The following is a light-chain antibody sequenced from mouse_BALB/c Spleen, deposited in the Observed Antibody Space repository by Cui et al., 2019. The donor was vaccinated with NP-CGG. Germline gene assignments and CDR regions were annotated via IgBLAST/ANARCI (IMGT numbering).Light chain of an antibody. J-gene: IGLJ1*01. Sequence: IVTQISALTTSPGETVTLTCRSSTGAVTTSNYANWVQEKPDHLFTGLIGGTNNRVPGVPARFSGSLIGDKAALTITGAQTEDEAIYFCVLWYNNHWVFGGGTKLTVL. CDR1: TGAVTTSNY. CDR2: GTN. V-gene: IGLV1*01. CDR3: VLWYNNHWV.